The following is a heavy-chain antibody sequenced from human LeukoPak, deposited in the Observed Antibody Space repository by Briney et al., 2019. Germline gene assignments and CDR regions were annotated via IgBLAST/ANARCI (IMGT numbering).Heavy chain of an antibody. V-gene: IGHV1-69*04. D-gene: IGHD3-10*01. J-gene: IGHJ4*02. CDR1: GGTFSSYA. CDR2: IIPILGIA. Sequence: GASVKVSCKASGGTFSSYAISWVRQAPGQGLEWMGRIIPILGIANYAQKFQGRVTITADKSTSTAYMELSSLRSEDTAVYYCAASFSGSYYNLFVVEFDYWGQGTLVTVSS. CDR3: AASFSGSYYNLFVVEFDY.